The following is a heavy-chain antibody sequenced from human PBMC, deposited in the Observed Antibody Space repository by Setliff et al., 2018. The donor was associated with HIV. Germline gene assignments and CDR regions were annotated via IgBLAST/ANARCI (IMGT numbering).Heavy chain of an antibody. J-gene: IGHJ4*02. D-gene: IGHD3-3*01. CDR3: ARDVAPPLAGDVWSGNGL. CDR2: IYYSGST. CDR1: GDSISSSSHY. V-gene: IGHV4-39*07. Sequence: SETLSLTCTVSGDSISSSSHYWGWIRQPPGKGLEWIGSIYYSGSTYYNPSLKSRVTISVDTSKNQFSLRLRSVTAADTAIYYCARDVAPPLAGDVWSGNGLWGQGTLVTVSS.